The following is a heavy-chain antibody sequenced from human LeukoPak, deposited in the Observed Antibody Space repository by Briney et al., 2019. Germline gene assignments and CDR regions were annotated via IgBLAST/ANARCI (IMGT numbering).Heavy chain of an antibody. D-gene: IGHD3-10*01. Sequence: GGSLRLSCAASGFTFSSYGMHWVRQAPGKGLEWVAVISYDGSNKYYADSVKGRFTISRDNSKNTLYLQMNSLRAEDTAVYYCAKVDGLWFGEYWGQGTLVTVSS. CDR2: ISYDGSNK. J-gene: IGHJ4*02. V-gene: IGHV3-30*18. CDR1: GFTFSSYG. CDR3: AKVDGLWFGEY.